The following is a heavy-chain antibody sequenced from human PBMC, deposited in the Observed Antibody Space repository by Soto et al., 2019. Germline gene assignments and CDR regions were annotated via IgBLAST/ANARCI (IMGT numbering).Heavy chain of an antibody. D-gene: IGHD6-13*01. J-gene: IGHJ4*02. V-gene: IGHV3-23*01. CDR2: ISGSGGST. Sequence: PGGSLRLSCAACGYTFSNYAVTWVLQAPGKGLEWVSTISGSGGSTYYADSVKGRFTISRDNSKNTLYLQMNSLRAEDTAVYYCAKDQGSSWYEIDYWGQGTLVTVSS. CDR3: AKDQGSSWYEIDY. CDR1: GYTFSNYA.